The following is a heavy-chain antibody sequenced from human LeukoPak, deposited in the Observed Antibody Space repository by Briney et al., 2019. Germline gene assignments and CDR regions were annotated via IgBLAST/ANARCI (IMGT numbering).Heavy chain of an antibody. CDR1: GFTFSSYS. Sequence: AGGSLRLSCAASGFTFSSYSMNWVRQAPGKGLEWVSSISSSSSYIYYADSVKGRFTISRDNAKNSLYLQMNSLRAEDTAVYYCAREGYSSSSAYYYYGMDVWGQGTTVTVSS. V-gene: IGHV3-21*01. D-gene: IGHD6-6*01. CDR2: ISSSSSYI. J-gene: IGHJ6*02. CDR3: AREGYSSSSAYYYYGMDV.